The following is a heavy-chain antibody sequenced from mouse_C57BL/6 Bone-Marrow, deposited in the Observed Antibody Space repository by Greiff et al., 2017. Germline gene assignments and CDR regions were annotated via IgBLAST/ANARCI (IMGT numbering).Heavy chain of an antibody. CDR3: ARSGPLGRSVDY. V-gene: IGHV1-55*01. CDR2: IYPTSGRT. CDR1: GYTFTSYW. D-gene: IGHD4-1*01. J-gene: IGHJ2*01. Sequence: QVQLQQPGAELVKPGASVKMSCKASGYTFTSYWITWVKQRPGQGLEWIGDIYPTSGRTNYNEKFKSKAIRTVDTSSNTAYMQLSSLTSEDSAVSYCARSGPLGRSVDYWGQGTTLTVSS.